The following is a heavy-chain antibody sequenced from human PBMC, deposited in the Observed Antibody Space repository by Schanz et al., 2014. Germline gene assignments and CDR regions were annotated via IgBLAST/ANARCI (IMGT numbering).Heavy chain of an antibody. Sequence: EVQLLESGGGLVQPGGSLRLSCVASGFTFFGSFAMSWVRQAPGKGLEWVSGISDNGISTYYADSVKGRFSISRENSKNTLFLQMSSLRAEDTAVYYCAGAVATIRADSFDIWGQGTMVAVSS. CDR3: AGAVATIRADSFDI. V-gene: IGHV3-23*01. D-gene: IGHD5-12*01. J-gene: IGHJ3*02. CDR1: GFTFFGSFA. CDR2: ISDNGIST.